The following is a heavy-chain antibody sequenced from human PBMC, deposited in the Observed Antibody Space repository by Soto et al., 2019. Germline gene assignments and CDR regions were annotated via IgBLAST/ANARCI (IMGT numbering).Heavy chain of an antibody. Sequence: ASVKVSCKVSGYTLTELSMHWVRQTPGKGLEWMGGFDPEDGETIYAQKFQGRVTMTEDTSTDTAYMELSSLRSEDTAVYYCAPGYYDSSVYYSPLSPWGQGTMVTVSS. CDR2: FDPEDGET. V-gene: IGHV1-24*01. CDR3: APGYYDSSVYYSPLSP. J-gene: IGHJ3*01. D-gene: IGHD3-22*01. CDR1: GYTLTELS.